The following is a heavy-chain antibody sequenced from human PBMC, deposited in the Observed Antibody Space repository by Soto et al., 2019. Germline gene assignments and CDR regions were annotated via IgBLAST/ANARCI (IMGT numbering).Heavy chain of an antibody. Sequence: GGSLRLSCAASGFTFSSYSMNWVRQAPGKGLEWVSSISSSSSYIYYADSVKGRFTISRDNAKNSLYLQMNSLRAEDTAVYYCARYPLGYCSGGSCQGVWGQGTTVTVSS. V-gene: IGHV3-21*01. D-gene: IGHD2-15*01. CDR3: ARYPLGYCSGGSCQGV. J-gene: IGHJ6*02. CDR1: GFTFSSYS. CDR2: ISSSSSYI.